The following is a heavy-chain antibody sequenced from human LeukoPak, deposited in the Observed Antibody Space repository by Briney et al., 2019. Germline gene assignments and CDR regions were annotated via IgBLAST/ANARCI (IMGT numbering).Heavy chain of an antibody. CDR3: ARVVRSIAARWYNWFDP. CDR1: GGSISSYY. Sequence: SETLSLTCTVSGGSISSYYWSWIRQPPGKGLEWIGYIYYSGSTNYNPSLKSRVTISVDTSKNQFSLKLSSVTAADTAVYYCARVVRSIAARWYNWFDPWGQGTLVTVSS. CDR2: IYYSGST. D-gene: IGHD6-6*01. J-gene: IGHJ5*02. V-gene: IGHV4-59*01.